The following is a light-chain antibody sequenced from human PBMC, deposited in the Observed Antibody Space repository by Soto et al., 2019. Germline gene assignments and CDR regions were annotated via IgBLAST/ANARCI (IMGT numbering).Light chain of an antibody. V-gene: IGLV1-40*01. J-gene: IGLJ1*01. CDR2: GNN. CDR1: GSNIGAGYD. Sequence: QSVLTQPPSVSGAPGQRVTISCTGSGSNIGAGYDVHWYQQFPGTAPKILIYGNNNRPSGVPDRFSGSKSGTSASLAITGLQAEDEADYYCQSYDSSLSEVFGTGTKVTVL. CDR3: QSYDSSLSEV.